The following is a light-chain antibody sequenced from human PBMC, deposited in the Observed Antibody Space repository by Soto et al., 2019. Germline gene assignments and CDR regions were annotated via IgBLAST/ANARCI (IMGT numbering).Light chain of an antibody. J-gene: IGLJ2*01. Sequence: SVLTQPPSVSGAPGQRVTISCTGSRSNIGAGYDVHWYQQFPGTAPKLLIYGNTNRPSGVPDRFSGTKSGTSASLAITGLQVEDEADYYCQSYDSSLVVFGGGTKLTVL. CDR2: GNT. CDR3: QSYDSSLVV. CDR1: RSNIGAGYD. V-gene: IGLV1-40*01.